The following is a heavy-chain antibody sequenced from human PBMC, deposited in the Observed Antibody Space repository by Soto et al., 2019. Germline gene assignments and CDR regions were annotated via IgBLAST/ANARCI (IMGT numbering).Heavy chain of an antibody. Sequence: GGSLRLSCAASGVTFSNAWMNWVRQAPGKGLEWVGRIKSKTDGGTTDYAAPVKGRFTISRDDSKNTLYLQMNSLKTEDTAVYYCTTRSPYYDFWSGPYYYGMDVWGQGTTVTVSS. V-gene: IGHV3-15*07. J-gene: IGHJ6*02. D-gene: IGHD3-3*01. CDR2: IKSKTDGGTT. CDR1: GVTFSNAW. CDR3: TTRSPYYDFWSGPYYYGMDV.